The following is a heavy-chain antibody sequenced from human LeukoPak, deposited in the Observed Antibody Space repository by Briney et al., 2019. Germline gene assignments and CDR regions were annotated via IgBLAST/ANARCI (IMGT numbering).Heavy chain of an antibody. D-gene: IGHD3-10*01. CDR3: ARVLWFGGIYYFDY. CDR1: GFTFSTYS. CDR2: ISSSSGTI. Sequence: PGGSLRLSCAASGFTFSTYSMNWVRQAPGKGLEWVSYISSSSGTISYADSVKGRFTISVDNAKNSLYLQMNSLRDEDTAVYYCARVLWFGGIYYFDYWGQGTLVTVSS. V-gene: IGHV3-48*02. J-gene: IGHJ4*02.